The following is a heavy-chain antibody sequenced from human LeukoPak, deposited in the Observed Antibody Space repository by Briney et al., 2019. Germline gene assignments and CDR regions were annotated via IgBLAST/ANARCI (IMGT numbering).Heavy chain of an antibody. CDR2: ISGSGGST. CDR3: AKVFHDYGDYYFDY. D-gene: IGHD4-17*01. CDR1: GFTFSSYA. V-gene: IGHV3-23*01. Sequence: PGGSLRLSCAAPGFTFSSYAMSWVRQAPGKGLEWVSAISGSGGSTYYADSVKGRFTISRDNSKNTLYLQMNSLRAEDTAVYYCAKVFHDYGDYYFDYWGQGTLVTVSS. J-gene: IGHJ4*02.